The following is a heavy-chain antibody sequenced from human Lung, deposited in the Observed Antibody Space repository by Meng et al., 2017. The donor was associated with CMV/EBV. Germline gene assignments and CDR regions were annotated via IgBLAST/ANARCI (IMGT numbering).Heavy chain of an antibody. Sequence: GGSXRLXCAASGFTFNTYSMTWVRQAPGKGLEWVSYISSSGTTIHYADSVKGRFTISRDNGKNSLYLQMNSLRVEDTALYYCARGMSIAAPRFFVYWGQGALVTSPQ. CDR3: ARGMSIAAPRFFVY. J-gene: IGHJ4*02. CDR2: ISSSGTTI. V-gene: IGHV3-48*04. D-gene: IGHD6-6*01. CDR1: GFTFNTYS.